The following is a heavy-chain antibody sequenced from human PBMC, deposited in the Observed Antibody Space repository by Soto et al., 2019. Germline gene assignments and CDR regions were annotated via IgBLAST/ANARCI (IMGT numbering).Heavy chain of an antibody. CDR1: GGTFSSYA. J-gene: IGHJ6*02. CDR3: ARDRRATIFGVVYYYGMDV. CDR2: IIPIFGTA. V-gene: IGHV1-69*01. Sequence: QVQLVQSGAEVKKPGSSVKVSCKASGGTFSSYAISWVRQAPGQGLEWMGGIIPIFGTANYAQKFQGRVKITADESTSTAYMELSSLRSEDTAVYYWARDRRATIFGVVYYYGMDVWGQGTTVTVSS. D-gene: IGHD3-3*01.